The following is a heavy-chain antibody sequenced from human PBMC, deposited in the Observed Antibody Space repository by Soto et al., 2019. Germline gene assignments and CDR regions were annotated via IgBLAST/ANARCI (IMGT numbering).Heavy chain of an antibody. J-gene: IGHJ4*02. D-gene: IGHD3-10*01. CDR1: GGSISSYY. CDR3: ASRPYITMVRGVDFDY. CDR2: IYYSGST. Sequence: PSETLSLTCTVSGGSISSYYWSWIRQPPGKGLEWIGYIYYSGSTNYNPSLKSRVTISVDTSKNQFSLKLSSVTAADTAVYYCASRPYITMVRGVDFDYWGQGTLVTVSS. V-gene: IGHV4-59*12.